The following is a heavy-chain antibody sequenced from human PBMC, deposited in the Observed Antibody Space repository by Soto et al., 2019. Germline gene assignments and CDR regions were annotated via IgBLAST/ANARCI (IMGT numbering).Heavy chain of an antibody. CDR3: AKGRGFPDAFDI. Sequence: GGSLRLSCAASGFTFSSYGMHWVRQAPGKGLEWVAVISYDGSNKYYADSVKGRFTISRDNSKNTLYLQMNSLRAEDTAVYYCAKGRGFPDAFDIWGQGTMVTVSS. V-gene: IGHV3-30*18. D-gene: IGHD2-21*01. J-gene: IGHJ3*02. CDR1: GFTFSSYG. CDR2: ISYDGSNK.